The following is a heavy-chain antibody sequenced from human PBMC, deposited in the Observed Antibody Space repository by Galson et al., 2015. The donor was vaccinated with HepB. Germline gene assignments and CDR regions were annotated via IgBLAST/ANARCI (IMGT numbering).Heavy chain of an antibody. CDR3: ARDSYSSGWYETFDY. V-gene: IGHV3-7*03. CDR2: IKQDGSEK. CDR1: GFTFSSYW. D-gene: IGHD6-19*01. J-gene: IGHJ4*02. Sequence: SLRLSCAASGFTFSSYWMSWVRQAPGKGLEWVANIKQDGSEKYYVDSVKGRFTISRDNAKNSLYLQMNSLRAEDTAVYYCARDSYSSGWYETFDYWGQGTLVTVSS.